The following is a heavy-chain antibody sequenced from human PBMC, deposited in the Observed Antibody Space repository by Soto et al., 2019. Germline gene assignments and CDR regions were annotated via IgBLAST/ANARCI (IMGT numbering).Heavy chain of an antibody. D-gene: IGHD6-13*01. CDR1: GFTVSSNY. CDR3: ARDRFASSWSYFDY. Sequence: GGSLRLSCAASGFTVSSNYMSWVRQAPGKGLEWVSVIYSGGSTYYADSVKGRFTISRDNSKNTLYLQMNSLRAEDTAVYYCARDRFASSWSYFDYWGQGTPVTVSS. J-gene: IGHJ4*02. CDR2: IYSGGST. V-gene: IGHV3-53*05.